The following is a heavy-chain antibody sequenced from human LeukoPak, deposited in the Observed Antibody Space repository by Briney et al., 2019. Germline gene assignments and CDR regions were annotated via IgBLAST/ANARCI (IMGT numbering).Heavy chain of an antibody. J-gene: IGHJ4*02. CDR2: IYYTGNT. Sequence: SETLSLTCTVSGVSIISSNSYWGWIRQPPGKGLEWIGSIYYTGNTYYNASLKSQVSISIDTSKNQFSLRLTSVTAADTAVYFCARQTGSGLFILPGGQGTLVTVSS. CDR1: GVSIISSNSY. V-gene: IGHV4-39*01. CDR3: ARQTGSGLFILP. D-gene: IGHD3/OR15-3a*01.